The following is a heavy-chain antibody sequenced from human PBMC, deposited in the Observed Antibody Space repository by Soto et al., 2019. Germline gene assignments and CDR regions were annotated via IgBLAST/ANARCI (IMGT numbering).Heavy chain of an antibody. D-gene: IGHD3-10*01. CDR3: ARGGITMVRGADYGMDV. Sequence: SETLSLTCTVSGGSVSSGSYYWSWIRQPPGKGLEWIGYIYYSGSTNYNPSLKSRVTISVDTSKNQFSLKLSSVTAADTAVYYCARGGITMVRGADYGMDVWGQGTTATVSS. V-gene: IGHV4-61*01. CDR2: IYYSGST. J-gene: IGHJ6*02. CDR1: GGSVSSGSYY.